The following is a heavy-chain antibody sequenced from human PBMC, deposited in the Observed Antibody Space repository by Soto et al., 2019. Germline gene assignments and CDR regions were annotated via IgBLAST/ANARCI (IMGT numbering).Heavy chain of an antibody. CDR1: GFTFSSYA. D-gene: IGHD3-22*01. CDR3: ARAMIVVVTPLDY. CDR2: ISYDGSNK. V-gene: IGHV3-30-3*01. J-gene: IGHJ4*02. Sequence: PGGSLRLSCAASGFTFSSYAMHWVRQAPGKGLEWVAVISYDGSNKYYADSVKGRFTISRDNSKNTLYLQMNSLRAEDTAVYYCARAMIVVVTPLDYWGQGTLVTVSS.